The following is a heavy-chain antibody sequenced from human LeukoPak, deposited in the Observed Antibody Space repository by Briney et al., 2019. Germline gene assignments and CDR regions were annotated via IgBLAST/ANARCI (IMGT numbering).Heavy chain of an antibody. Sequence: GGSLRLSCAASGFTLSSNFMTWVRQAPGKGLEWVSVIHTGGRTYYVDSVKGRFTISRDDSKNTFYLHMNSLRAEDAAVYYCAGRVTKGSWSAFDIWGQGTMVTVSS. J-gene: IGHJ3*02. CDR1: GFTLSSNF. V-gene: IGHV3-66*01. CDR3: AGRVTKGSWSAFDI. D-gene: IGHD4-17*01. CDR2: IHTGGRT.